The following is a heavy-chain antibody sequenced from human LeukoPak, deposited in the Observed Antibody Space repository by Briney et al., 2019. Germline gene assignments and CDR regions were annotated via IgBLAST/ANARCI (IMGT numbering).Heavy chain of an antibody. V-gene: IGHV3-11*04. Sequence: GGSLRLSCAASGFIFSDYSMSWIRQSPGKGLEWISYIISDGSTKYYADSVTDRFTISRDNAENSLYLQMNDLRVEDTAVYYCATDEAGGSSDYWGQGTLVTVSS. CDR1: GFIFSDYS. CDR2: IISDGSTK. CDR3: ATDEAGGSSDY. D-gene: IGHD6-6*01. J-gene: IGHJ4*02.